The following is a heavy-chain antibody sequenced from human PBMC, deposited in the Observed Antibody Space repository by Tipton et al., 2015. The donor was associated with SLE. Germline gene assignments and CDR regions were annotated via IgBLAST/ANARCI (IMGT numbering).Heavy chain of an antibody. CDR1: GDSIRGSGYN. CDR3: ARGGHYYDYSGHSPFDY. D-gene: IGHD3-22*01. V-gene: IGHV4-31*03. CDR2: IQSSGNT. J-gene: IGHJ4*02. Sequence: TLSLTCNVSGDSIRGSGYNWNWIRQYPGKGPEWIGYIQSSGNTRYNPSLKSRLTMSVDTSKNLFSLNLGSLTAADTALYYCARGGHYYDYSGHSPFDYWGQGILVTVSS.